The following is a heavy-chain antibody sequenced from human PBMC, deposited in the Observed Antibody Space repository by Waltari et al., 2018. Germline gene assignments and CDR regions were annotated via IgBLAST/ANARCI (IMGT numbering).Heavy chain of an antibody. J-gene: IGHJ4*02. V-gene: IGHV4-38-2*02. CDR1: SYSISSGYY. Sequence: QVQLQESGPGLVKPSETLSLTCRVYSYSISSGYYWGWIRQPPGKGLEWIGSIYHTGSTYYNPSLKSRVTISVDTSKNQFSLKVTSVTAADTAIYYCVRDPLNPRGLFDHWGRGALVTVSS. D-gene: IGHD3-10*01. CDR3: VRDPLNPRGLFDH. CDR2: IYHTGST.